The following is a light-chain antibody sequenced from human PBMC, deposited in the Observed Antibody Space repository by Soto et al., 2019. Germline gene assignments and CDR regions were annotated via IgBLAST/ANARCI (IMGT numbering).Light chain of an antibody. J-gene: IGLJ1*01. CDR1: HSDVGSYNL. CDR2: EVS. Sequence: QSVLTQPASVSGSPGQSITISCTGTHSDVGSYNLVSWYQQHPGKAPKVIIYEVSERPSGVSDRFSGSKSGNPASLMISGLQAEDEADYYCCSYAGSTNHTYVFGSGTKVTVL. CDR3: CSYAGSTNHTYV. V-gene: IGLV2-23*02.